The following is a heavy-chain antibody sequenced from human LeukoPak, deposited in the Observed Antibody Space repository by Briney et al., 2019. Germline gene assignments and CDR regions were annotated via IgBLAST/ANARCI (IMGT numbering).Heavy chain of an antibody. V-gene: IGHV3-9*01. CDR3: AKGYCSSTSCYLYYYYYGMDV. Sequence: PGGSLRLSCAASGFTFDDYAMHWVRQAPGKGLEWFSGISWNSGSIGYADSVKGRFTISRDNAKSSLYLQMNSLRAEDTALYYCAKGYCSSTSCYLYYYYYGMDVWGQGTTVTVSS. CDR2: ISWNSGSI. J-gene: IGHJ6*02. D-gene: IGHD2-2*01. CDR1: GFTFDDYA.